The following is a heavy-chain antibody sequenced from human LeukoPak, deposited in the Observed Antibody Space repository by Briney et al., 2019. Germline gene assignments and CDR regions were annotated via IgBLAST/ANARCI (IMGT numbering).Heavy chain of an antibody. D-gene: IGHD6-25*01. CDR3: ARGSSAAAESYFDS. V-gene: IGHV3-7*01. Sequence: GGSLRLSCVVSGFTLSQYWMTWVRQAPGKGLEWGANIKQGGNEIHYVESVKGRFTISRDNAKNSLYLQMNSLRAEDTAIYYCARGSSAAAESYFDSWGQGTLVTVSS. CDR2: IKQGGNEI. CDR1: GFTLSQYW. J-gene: IGHJ4*02.